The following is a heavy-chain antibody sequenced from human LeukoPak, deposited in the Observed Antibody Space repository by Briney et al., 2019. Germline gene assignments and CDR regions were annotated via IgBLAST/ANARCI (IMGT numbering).Heavy chain of an antibody. CDR1: GGSISSGGYY. V-gene: IGHV4-31*03. CDR3: ARQGRTPNYFDY. Sequence: SQTLSLTCTVSGGSISSGGYYWSWIRQHPGKGLEWIGYIYYSGSTYYNPSLKSRVTISVDTSKNQFSLKPSSMTAADTAVYYCARQGRTPNYFDYWGQGTLVTVSA. CDR2: IYYSGST. J-gene: IGHJ4*02.